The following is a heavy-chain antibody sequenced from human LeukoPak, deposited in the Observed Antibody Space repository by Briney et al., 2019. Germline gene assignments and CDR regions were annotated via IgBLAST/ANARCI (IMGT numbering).Heavy chain of an antibody. CDR1: GFIYSSYA. Sequence: HSEGPLRLSCAASGFIYSSYAMHWVRQAPGKGLEWVAVISYDGSNKYYADSVKGRFTISRDNSENTLYLQMDSLRAEDTAVYYCARGRGIQLWLVPTDYWGQGTLVTVSS. J-gene: IGHJ4*02. D-gene: IGHD5-18*01. CDR2: ISYDGSNK. CDR3: ARGRGIQLWLVPTDY. V-gene: IGHV3-30-3*01.